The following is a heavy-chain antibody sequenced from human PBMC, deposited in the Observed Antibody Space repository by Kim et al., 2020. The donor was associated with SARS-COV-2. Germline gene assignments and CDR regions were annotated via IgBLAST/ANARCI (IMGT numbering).Heavy chain of an antibody. CDR3: ARGPSRGYSYGYYYYYGMDV. J-gene: IGHJ6*02. Sequence: SETLSLTCAVYGGSFSGYYWSWIRQPPGKGLEWIGEINHSGSTNYNPSFKSRVTISVDTSKNQFSLKLSSVTAADTAVYYCARGPSRGYSYGYYYYYGMDVWGQGTTVTVSS. D-gene: IGHD5-18*01. CDR2: INHSGST. CDR1: GGSFSGYY. V-gene: IGHV4-34*01.